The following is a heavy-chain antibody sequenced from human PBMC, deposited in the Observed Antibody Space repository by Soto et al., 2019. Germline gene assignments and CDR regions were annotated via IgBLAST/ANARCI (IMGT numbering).Heavy chain of an antibody. V-gene: IGHV4-31*03. Sequence: PSETLSLTCTVSGGSISSGGYYWSWIRQHPGKGLEWIGYIYYSGSTYYNPSLKSRVTISVDTSKNQFSLKLSSVTAADTAVYYCARYRPPTASITGNLGPSVDNWFDPWGQGTLVSVSS. J-gene: IGHJ5*02. D-gene: IGHD1-20*01. CDR2: IYYSGST. CDR3: ARYRPPTASITGNLGPSVDNWFDP. CDR1: GGSISSGGYY.